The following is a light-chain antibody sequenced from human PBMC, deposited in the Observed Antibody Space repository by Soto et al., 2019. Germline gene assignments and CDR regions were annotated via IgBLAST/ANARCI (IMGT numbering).Light chain of an antibody. Sequence: EIVLTQSPATLSLSPGERATLSCRASLNINNFLAWYQQRPGQVPRLLIYDASNRATGVPARFSGSGSGTDFTLTISNLQPEDFAVYYCQQRRNWPITFGGGNNLE. CDR3: QQRRNWPIT. CDR2: DAS. CDR1: LNINNF. V-gene: IGKV3-11*01. J-gene: IGKJ4*01.